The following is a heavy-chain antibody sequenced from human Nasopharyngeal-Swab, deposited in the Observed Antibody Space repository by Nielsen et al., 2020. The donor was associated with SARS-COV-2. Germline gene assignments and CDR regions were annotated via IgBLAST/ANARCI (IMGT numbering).Heavy chain of an antibody. V-gene: IGHV3-33*01. Sequence: GGSLRLSCAASGFTFSSYGMHWVRQAPGKGLEWVAVIWYDGSNKYYADSVKGRFTISRDNSKNTLYLQMNSLRAEDTAVYYCARDSPGTDSSGYDDAFDIWGQGTRVTVSS. CDR2: IWYDGSNK. CDR1: GFTFSSYG. J-gene: IGHJ3*02. D-gene: IGHD3-22*01. CDR3: ARDSPGTDSSGYDDAFDI.